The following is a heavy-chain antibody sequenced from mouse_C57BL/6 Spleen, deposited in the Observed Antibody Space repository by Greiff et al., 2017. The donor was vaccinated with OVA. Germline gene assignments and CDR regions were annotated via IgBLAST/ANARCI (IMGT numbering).Heavy chain of an antibody. CDR3: TRFLGTYFDY. D-gene: IGHD1-1*01. Sequence: VQLQQSGAELVRPGASVTLSCKASGYTFTDYEMNWVKQTPGHGLEWIGAIDPETGGTAYNQKFKGKAILTADKSSSTAYMELRSLTSEDSAVYYCTRFLGTYFDYWGQGTTLTVSS. CDR1: GYTFTDYE. V-gene: IGHV1-15*01. J-gene: IGHJ2*01. CDR2: IDPETGGT.